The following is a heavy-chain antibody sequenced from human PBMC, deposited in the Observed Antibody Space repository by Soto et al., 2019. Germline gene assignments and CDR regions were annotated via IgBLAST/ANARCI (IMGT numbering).Heavy chain of an antibody. CDR2: IWYDGSNK. J-gene: IGHJ4*02. D-gene: IGHD2-15*01. CDR1: AVTFSSYG. CDR3: ARDGYCSGGSCYSVPVFDY. V-gene: IGHV3-33*01. Sequence: PAGSMRRSCAPSAVTFSSYGMPWFRQAPGKGLEGVAAIWYDGSNKYYEDSVKGRFTISRDNSKNTLYLQMNSLRAEDTAVYYCARDGYCSGGSCYSVPVFDYWGQGT.